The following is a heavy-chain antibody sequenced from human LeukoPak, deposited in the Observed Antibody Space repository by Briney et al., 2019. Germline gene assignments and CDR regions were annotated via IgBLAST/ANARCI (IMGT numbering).Heavy chain of an antibody. J-gene: IGHJ5*02. CDR1: GGSISSHY. V-gene: IGHV4-59*11. CDR3: ARATYYDSSRYYKTTGDWFDP. Sequence: SETLSLTCTVSGGSISSHYWSWIRQPPGKGLEWIGYIYYSGSTNYNPSLKSRVTISVDTSKNQFSLKLSSVTAADTAVYYCARATYYDSSRYYKTTGDWFDPWGQGTLVTVSS. D-gene: IGHD3-22*01. CDR2: IYYSGST.